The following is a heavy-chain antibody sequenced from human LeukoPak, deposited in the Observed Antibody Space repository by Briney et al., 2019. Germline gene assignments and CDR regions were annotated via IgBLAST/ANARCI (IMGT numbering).Heavy chain of an antibody. V-gene: IGHV1-69*05. CDR3: ARESTGYSSGWLY. CDR2: IIPIFDTA. CDR1: GGTFSSYA. D-gene: IGHD6-19*01. Sequence: ASVKVSCKASGGTFSSYAISWVRQAPGQGLEWMGRIIPIFDTANYAQKFQGRVTTTTDESTSTAYMELSSLRSEDTAVYYCARESTGYSSGWLYWGQGTLVTVSS. J-gene: IGHJ4*02.